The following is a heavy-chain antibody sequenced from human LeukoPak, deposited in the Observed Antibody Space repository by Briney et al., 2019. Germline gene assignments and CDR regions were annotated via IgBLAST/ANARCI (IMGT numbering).Heavy chain of an antibody. D-gene: IGHD3-10*01. Sequence: PSETLSLTCTVSGGSISSSSYYWGWIRQPPGKGLEWIGSIYYSGSTYYNPSLKSRVTISVDTSKNQFSLKLSSVTAADTAVYYCARDHSITMVRDPTPFDYWGQGTLVTVSS. CDR1: GGSISSSSYY. CDR3: ARDHSITMVRDPTPFDY. CDR2: IYYSGST. J-gene: IGHJ4*02. V-gene: IGHV4-39*07.